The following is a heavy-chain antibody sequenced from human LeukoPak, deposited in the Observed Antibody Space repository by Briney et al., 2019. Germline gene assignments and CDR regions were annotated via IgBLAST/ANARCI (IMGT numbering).Heavy chain of an antibody. CDR2: INHRGST. CDR3: ARVAPYIVVVVAATRVGAFDI. D-gene: IGHD2-15*01. J-gene: IGHJ3*02. V-gene: IGHV4-34*01. CDR1: GGSFSGYY. Sequence: SETLSLTCAVYGGSFSGYYWSWIRQPPGKGLEWIGEINHRGSTNYNPSLKSRVTISVDTSKNQFSLKLSSVTAADTAVYYCARVAPYIVVVVAATRVGAFDIWGQGTMVTVSS.